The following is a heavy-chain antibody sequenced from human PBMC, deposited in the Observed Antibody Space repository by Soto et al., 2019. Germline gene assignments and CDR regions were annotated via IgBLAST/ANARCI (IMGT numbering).Heavy chain of an antibody. D-gene: IGHD3-22*01. Sequence: ASVKVSCKSSGNSFTTYYMHWVRQAPGQGLEWMGIINPSGGRTAYAQKFQGRVTMTRDTSTSTFHMELSSLTSEDTAVYYCAGLYHYDSSGYYDYWGQGTLVTVSS. J-gene: IGHJ4*02. CDR3: AGLYHYDSSGYYDY. CDR2: INPSGGRT. V-gene: IGHV1-46*01. CDR1: GNSFTTYY.